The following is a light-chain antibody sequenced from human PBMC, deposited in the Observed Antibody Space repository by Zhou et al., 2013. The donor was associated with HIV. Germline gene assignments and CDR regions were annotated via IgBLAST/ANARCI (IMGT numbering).Light chain of an antibody. J-gene: IGKJ5*01. CDR1: QSVSTY. V-gene: IGKV1-5*01. CDR3: QQCDNYSIT. Sequence: DIQMTQSPSTLSASVGDRITITCRASQSVSTYLAWYQQRPGRAPKLLVSGASTLESGVPSRFSGSGSGTEFTLTISSLQPDDFATYYCQQCDNYSITFGQGTRLEIK. CDR2: GAS.